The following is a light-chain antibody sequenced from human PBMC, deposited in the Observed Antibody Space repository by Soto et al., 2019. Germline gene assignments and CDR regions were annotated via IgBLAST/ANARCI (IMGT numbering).Light chain of an antibody. Sequence: QPVLTQPPSASGTPGQRVTISCSGSSSNIGSNTVNWYQQLPGTAPKLLMYSNNQRPSGVPDRFSGSKSGTSASLAISGLQSEDEADYYCTAWDDSLNGLVFGGGTKLTVL. J-gene: IGLJ2*01. CDR3: TAWDDSLNGLV. CDR1: SSNIGSNT. CDR2: SNN. V-gene: IGLV1-44*01.